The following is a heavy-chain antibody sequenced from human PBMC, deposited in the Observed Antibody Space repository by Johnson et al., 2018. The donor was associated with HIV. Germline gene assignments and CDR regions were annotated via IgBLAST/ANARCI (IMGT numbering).Heavy chain of an antibody. CDR1: GFTFSSYA. J-gene: IGHJ3*02. D-gene: IGHD1-14*01. V-gene: IGHV3-64*07. CDR2: ISSNGGST. Sequence: VQLVESGGGLVQPGGSLRLSCAASGFTFSSYAMHWVRQAPGKGLEYVSAISSNGGSTYYADSVKGRFTISRDRSKNTVSLQMNSLRVEDTAVYYCARDDRPDGFDIWGQGTMVTVSS. CDR3: ARDDRPDGFDI.